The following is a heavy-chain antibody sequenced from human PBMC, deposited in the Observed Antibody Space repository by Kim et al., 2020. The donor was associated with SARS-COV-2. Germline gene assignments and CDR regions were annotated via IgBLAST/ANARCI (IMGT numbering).Heavy chain of an antibody. D-gene: IGHD2-2*01. CDR2: VGSGSGT. J-gene: IGHJ2*01. V-gene: IGHV3-23*01. CDR1: GFTFRNSA. Sequence: GGSLRLSCAASGFTFRNSAMSWVRQAPGKGLEWVSGVGSGSGTYYADSVKGRLTISRDNSKNILYLQMNNLRAEDTAVYYCAKHLHVTSVTFYWYFELWGRGTLVAVSS. CDR3: AKHLHVTSVTFYWYFEL.